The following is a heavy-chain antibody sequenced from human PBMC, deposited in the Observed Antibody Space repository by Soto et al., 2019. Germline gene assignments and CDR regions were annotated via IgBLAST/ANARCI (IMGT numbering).Heavy chain of an antibody. CDR2: TYYRSKWYN. D-gene: IGHD3-10*01. CDR1: GDSVSSNSAA. J-gene: IGHJ2*01. Sequence: SQTLSLTCAISGDSVSSNSAAWNWIRQSPSRGLEWLGRTYYRSKWYNDYAVSVKSRITINPDTSKNQFSLQLNSVTPEDTAVYYCARAGYYYGSGRPWYFALWGRGTLVTVSS. V-gene: IGHV6-1*01. CDR3: ARAGYYYGSGRPWYFAL.